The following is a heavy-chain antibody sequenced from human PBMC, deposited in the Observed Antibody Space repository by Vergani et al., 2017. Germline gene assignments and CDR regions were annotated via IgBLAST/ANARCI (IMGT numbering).Heavy chain of an antibody. CDR3: AKDIEGKCCGMDV. Sequence: EVQLVESGGGLVQPGRSLRLSCAASGFTFDDYAMHWVRQAPGKGLEWVSGISWNSGSIGYADSVKGRFTISRDNAKNSLYLQMNSLRAEDTALYYCAKDIEGKCCGMDVWGQGTTVTVSS. J-gene: IGHJ6*02. V-gene: IGHV3-9*01. CDR1: GFTFDDYA. CDR2: ISWNSGSI. D-gene: IGHD3-10*01.